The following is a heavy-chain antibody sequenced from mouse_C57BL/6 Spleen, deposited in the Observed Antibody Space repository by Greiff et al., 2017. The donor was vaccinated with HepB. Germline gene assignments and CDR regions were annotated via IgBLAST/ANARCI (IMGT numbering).Heavy chain of an antibody. CDR2: IDPSDSYT. D-gene: IGHD1-1*01. CDR1: GYTFTSYW. J-gene: IGHJ3*01. CDR3: ARSPFYGSSPLFAY. Sequence: VKLQQPGAELVKPGASVKLSCKASGYTFTSYWMQWVKQRPGQGLEWIGEIDPSDSYTNYNQKFKGKATLTVDTSSSTAYMQLSSLTSEDSAVYYCARSPFYGSSPLFAYWGQGTLVTVSA. V-gene: IGHV1-50*01.